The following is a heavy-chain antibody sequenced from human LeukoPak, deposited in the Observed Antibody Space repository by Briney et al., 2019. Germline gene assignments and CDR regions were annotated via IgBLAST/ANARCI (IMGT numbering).Heavy chain of an antibody. D-gene: IGHD5-24*01. CDR3: ARSVEMATTGGRSGGYH. J-gene: IGHJ5*02. CDR2: IHHTGST. V-gene: IGHV4-38-2*01. CDR1: GHSISTGYY. Sequence: SETLSLTCAVSGHSISTGYYWGWIRQPPGQGLEWIGSIHHTGSTNYNPSLKSRVSISVDTSNSQFSLKLSSVTAADTAIYYCARSVEMATTGGRSGGYHWGQGTLVTVSS.